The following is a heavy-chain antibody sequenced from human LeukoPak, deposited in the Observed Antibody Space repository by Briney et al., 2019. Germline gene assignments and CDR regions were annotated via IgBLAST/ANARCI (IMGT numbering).Heavy chain of an antibody. D-gene: IGHD3-22*01. J-gene: IGHJ4*02. Sequence: GGSLRLSCVASGFTFNNAWMSWVRQAPRKGLEWVGRVKSKTDGGTTDYAAPVKGRFTISRDDSKNTLYLQMNSLKTEDTAVYYCCYDSSGYYRGGHDFWSQGTLVTVSS. CDR1: GFTFNNAW. CDR3: CYDSSGYYRGGHDF. V-gene: IGHV3-15*01. CDR2: VKSKTDGGTT.